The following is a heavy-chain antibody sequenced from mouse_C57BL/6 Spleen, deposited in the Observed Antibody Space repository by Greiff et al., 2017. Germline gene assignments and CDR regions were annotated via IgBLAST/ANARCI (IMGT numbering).Heavy chain of an antibody. V-gene: IGHV5-17*01. J-gene: IGHJ4*01. CDR3: ARRIYDGYLSYAMDY. D-gene: IGHD2-3*01. CDR1: GFSFSDYG. Sequence: EVQGVESGGGLVKPGGSLKLSCAASGFSFSDYGMYWVRQAPEKGLEWVAYISSGSSIIYYADTVKGRITISRDNAKNTLFLQMTSLRSEDTDMYYGARRIYDGYLSYAMDYWGQGTSVTVSS. CDR2: ISSGSSII.